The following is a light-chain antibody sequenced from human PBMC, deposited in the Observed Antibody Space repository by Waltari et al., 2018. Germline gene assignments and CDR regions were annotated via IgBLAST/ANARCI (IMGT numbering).Light chain of an antibody. J-gene: IGLJ3*02. Sequence: QLVLTQSPSASASLGASVKLTCTLTGEYSAYTIPWHQLQPEKGPRYLMNVNSDGSHDKADGIPERFSGSSAWAERYLIISRLQSDDEADYFCQTWGMNIQVFGGGTRLTVL. CDR1: GEYSAYT. CDR3: QTWGMNIQV. V-gene: IGLV4-69*01. CDR2: VNSDGSH.